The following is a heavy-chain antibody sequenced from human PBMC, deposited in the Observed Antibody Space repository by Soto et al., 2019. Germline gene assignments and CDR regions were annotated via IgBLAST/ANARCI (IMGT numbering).Heavy chain of an antibody. D-gene: IGHD2-2*01. J-gene: IGHJ6*02. V-gene: IGHV3-64D*06. CDR1: GFTFSTYA. Sequence: PGGSLRLSCSASGFTFSTYAMHWVRQAPGKGLEYVSAISSNGGSTYSADSVKGRFTISRDNSKNTLYLQMSSLRPEDTAVYYCVTSAVVPAATDYDYYYGMDVWGQGTLVTVSS. CDR2: ISSNGGST. CDR3: VTSAVVPAATDYDYYYGMDV.